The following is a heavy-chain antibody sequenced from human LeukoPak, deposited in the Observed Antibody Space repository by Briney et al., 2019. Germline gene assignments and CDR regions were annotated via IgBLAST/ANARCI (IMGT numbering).Heavy chain of an antibody. V-gene: IGHV4-39*01. CDR3: ARRGGGGWYYFDY. Sequence: SQTLSLTCTVSGGSISSSSSYWEWVRPPAGEWLEWIGNIYYSGSTNYNASLKSRVTISVDTSNNQFSLTLSSVTAADTALYYCARRGGGGWYYFDYWGQGTLVTVSS. CDR2: IYYSGST. CDR1: GGSISSSSSY. D-gene: IGHD2-15*01. J-gene: IGHJ4*02.